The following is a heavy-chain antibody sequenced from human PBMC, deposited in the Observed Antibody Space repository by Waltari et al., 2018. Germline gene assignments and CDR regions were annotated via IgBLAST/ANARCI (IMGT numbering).Heavy chain of an antibody. CDR1: GFTFSNYW. Sequence: EVKLVESGGGLVQPGGSLRLSCAASGFTFSNYWISWVRQAPGKGLEWVAEIKEEGSERYSVDSVKGRFIISRDNAKNSLYLQMNSLRAEDTAVYYCVRDYRWGQGTLVTVSS. J-gene: IGHJ4*02. CDR2: IKEEGSER. D-gene: IGHD3-16*02. CDR3: VRDYR. V-gene: IGHV3-7*03.